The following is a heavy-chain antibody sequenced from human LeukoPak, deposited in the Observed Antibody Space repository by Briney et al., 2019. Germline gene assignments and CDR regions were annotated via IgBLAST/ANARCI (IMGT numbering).Heavy chain of an antibody. CDR2: IYHSGST. D-gene: IGHD3-10*01. CDR3: ARGRGYYGLNWFDP. V-gene: IGHV4-38-2*02. CDR1: GYSISSGYY. J-gene: IGHJ5*02. Sequence: SETLSLTCTVSGYSISSGYYWGWIRQPPGKGLEWIGSIYHSGSTNYNPSLKSRVTISVDTSKNQFSLKLSSVTAADTAVYYCARGRGYYGLNWFDPWGQGTLVTVSS.